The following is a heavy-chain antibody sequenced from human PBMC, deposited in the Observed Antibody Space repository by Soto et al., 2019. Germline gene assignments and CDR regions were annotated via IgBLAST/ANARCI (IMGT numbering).Heavy chain of an antibody. CDR1: GASISISRSY. Sequence: TSETLSVTCTFSGASISISRSYWGGVRQPPGKGLECIVSFYYTGGTYSTYYNPSLKSRVTISVDTSKSQFSLNLRSVTAADTAVYYCASPRQGNYDFLSGYYALDYWGQGTMVTVSS. V-gene: IGHV4-39*01. CDR3: ASPRQGNYDFLSGYYALDY. CDR2: FYYTGGT. D-gene: IGHD3-3*01. J-gene: IGHJ4*02.